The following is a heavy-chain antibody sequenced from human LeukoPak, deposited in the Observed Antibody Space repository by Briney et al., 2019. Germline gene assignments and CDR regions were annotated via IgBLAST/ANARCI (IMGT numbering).Heavy chain of an antibody. CDR2: ITGSGSAT. Sequence: GGSLRLSCAASGFTFRSYAMSWVRQAPGKGLEWVSGITGSGSATYYADSVKGRFTISRDNSKNTLYLQVDTLRAEDTAVYYCAKPLYEFWSTYFFDYWGQGTLVTVSS. D-gene: IGHD3-3*01. CDR3: AKPLYEFWSTYFFDY. CDR1: GFTFRSYA. V-gene: IGHV3-23*01. J-gene: IGHJ4*02.